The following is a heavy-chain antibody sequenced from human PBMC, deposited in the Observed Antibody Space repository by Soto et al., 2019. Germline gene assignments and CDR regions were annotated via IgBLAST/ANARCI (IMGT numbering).Heavy chain of an antibody. CDR1: GFIFENFG. CDR2: ISGSGFKK. J-gene: IGHJ5*02. Sequence: VVLLESGGGLEQPGGSLRLSCAASGFIFENFGMSWVRQAPGKGLEWISSISGSGFKKYYAESVKGRFTISRDNSKCTVYLELTNLSAEDTAVYPCAKNQGVELVPLATVDWFDPWGQGSVVTVSS. CDR3: AKNQGVELVPLATVDWFDP. D-gene: IGHD1-26*01. V-gene: IGHV3-23*01.